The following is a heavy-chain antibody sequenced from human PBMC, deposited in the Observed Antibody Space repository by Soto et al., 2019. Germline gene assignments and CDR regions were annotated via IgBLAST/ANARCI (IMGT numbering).Heavy chain of an antibody. CDR3: ARIRDSSGWYYYYYGMDV. CDR1: GFSLSNARMG. CDR2: IFSNDEK. V-gene: IGHV2-26*01. D-gene: IGHD6-19*01. Sequence: SGPTLVNPXETLTLTCTVSGFSLSNARMGVSWIRQPPGKALEWLAHIFSNDEKSYSTSLKSRLTISKDTSKSQVVLTMTNMDPVDTATYYCARIRDSSGWYYYYYGMDVWGQGTTVTVSS. J-gene: IGHJ6*02.